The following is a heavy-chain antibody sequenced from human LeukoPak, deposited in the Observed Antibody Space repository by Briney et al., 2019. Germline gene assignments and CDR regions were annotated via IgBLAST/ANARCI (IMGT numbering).Heavy chain of an antibody. D-gene: IGHD1-26*01. Sequence: SETLSLTCTVSGGSISSYYWSWIRQPAGKGLDWIGRIYTSGSTNYNPSLKSRVTMSVDTSKHQFSLKLSSVTAADTAVYYCARESGQWELLDYWGQGTLVTVSS. J-gene: IGHJ4*02. CDR2: IYTSGST. CDR1: GGSISSYY. CDR3: ARESGQWELLDY. V-gene: IGHV4-4*07.